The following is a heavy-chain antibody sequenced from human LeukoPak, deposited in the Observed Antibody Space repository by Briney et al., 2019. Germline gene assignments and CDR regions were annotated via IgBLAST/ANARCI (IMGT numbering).Heavy chain of an antibody. CDR1: GYIFTSYW. V-gene: IGHV5-51*01. D-gene: IGHD3-10*01. J-gene: IGHJ4*02. CDR3: ARRSGESFDY. Sequence: PGGSLRLSCKGSGYIFTSYWIGWVRQMPGKGLEWMGIIYPGDSDTRYSPSFQGQVTISADKSISTAYLQWSSLKASDTAMYYCARRSGESFDYWGQGTLVTVSS. CDR2: IYPGDSDT.